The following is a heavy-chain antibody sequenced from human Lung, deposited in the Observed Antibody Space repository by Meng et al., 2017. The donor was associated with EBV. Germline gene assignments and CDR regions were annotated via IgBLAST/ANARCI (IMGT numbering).Heavy chain of an antibody. V-gene: IGHV1-18*01. CDR2: VDPGNGDR. J-gene: IGHJ4*02. Sequence: QVQLVQSGAEVKKPGASVKVSCKASGYTFTTYGISWVRTAPGQGLEWMGWVDPGNGDRNFAQKFQDRVTLTTDTSTSTVYMELRSLRSDDTAAYFCARDRQWLFDSWGQGTLVTVPQ. CDR1: GYTFTTYG. CDR3: ARDRQWLFDS. D-gene: IGHD6-19*01.